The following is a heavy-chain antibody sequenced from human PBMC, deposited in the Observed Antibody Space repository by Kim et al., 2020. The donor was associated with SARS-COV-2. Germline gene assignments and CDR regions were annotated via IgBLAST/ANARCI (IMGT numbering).Heavy chain of an antibody. CDR2: INRDGSEK. V-gene: IGHV3-7*03. Sequence: GGSLRLSCVASGFSFSNYWMNWVRQAPGKRPEWEANINRDGSEKYYGDSLKGRFTISRDNARNSLYLQMNTLRVEDTAVFYCARGMSAAHTVLDLWGQGTLVTVSS. D-gene: IGHD2-2*01. J-gene: IGHJ4*02. CDR1: GFSFSNYW. CDR3: ARGMSAAHTVLDL.